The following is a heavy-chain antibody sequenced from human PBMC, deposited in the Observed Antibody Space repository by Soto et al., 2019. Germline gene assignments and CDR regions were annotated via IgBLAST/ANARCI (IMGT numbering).Heavy chain of an antibody. D-gene: IGHD3-22*01. V-gene: IGHV1-69*01. CDR2: IIPIFGTA. CDR3: ASWYYDSSGFPEYFQH. CDR1: GGTFSSDA. Sequence: QVQLVQSGAEVKKPGSSVKVSCKASGGTFSSDAISWVRQAPGQGLEWMGGIIPIFGTANYAQKFQGRVTITADESTSTAYMELSSLRSEDTAVYYCASWYYDSSGFPEYFQHWGQGTLVTVSS. J-gene: IGHJ1*01.